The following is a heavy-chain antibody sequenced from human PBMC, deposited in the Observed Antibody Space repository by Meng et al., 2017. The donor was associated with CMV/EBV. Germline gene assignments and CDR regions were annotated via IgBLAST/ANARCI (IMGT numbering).Heavy chain of an antibody. CDR2: IYYSGST. V-gene: IGHV4-59*01. CDR3: ARVLAAAGNDAFDI. J-gene: IGHJ3*02. D-gene: IGHD6-13*01. Sequence: SETLSLTCTVSGGSISSYYWSWIRQPPGKGLEWIGYIYYSGSTNYNPSLKSRVTISVDTSKNQFSLKLSSVTAADTAVYYCARVLAAAGNDAFDIWGQATMVTVSS. CDR1: GGSISSYY.